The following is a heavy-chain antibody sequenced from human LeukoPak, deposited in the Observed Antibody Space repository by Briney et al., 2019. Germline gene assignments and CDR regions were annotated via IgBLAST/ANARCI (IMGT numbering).Heavy chain of an antibody. CDR3: TTEHAPYYYGSGSYYRGKNGGPIDY. Sequence: GGSLRLSCAASGFTFSNAWMSWVRQAPGKGLEWVGRIKSKTDGGTTDYAAPVKGRFTISRDDSKNTLYPQMNSLKTEDTAVYYCTTEHAPYYYGSGSYYRGKNGGPIDYWGQGTLVTVSS. J-gene: IGHJ4*02. V-gene: IGHV3-15*01. D-gene: IGHD3-10*01. CDR2: IKSKTDGGTT. CDR1: GFTFSNAW.